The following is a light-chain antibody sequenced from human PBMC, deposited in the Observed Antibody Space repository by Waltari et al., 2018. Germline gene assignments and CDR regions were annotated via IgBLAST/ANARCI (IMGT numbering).Light chain of an antibody. V-gene: IGKV1-16*02. J-gene: IGKJ3*01. CDR2: AAS. CDR3: QQYDTFPFT. Sequence: DVVMTQSPSPLSVSVGDRVTITCRASQDIFKYLAWVQQKPGRAPKSRIYAASSLQSGVPPKFSGSGSGTNVSLTISSLQPEDFATYYCQQYDTFPFTFGPGTTVDI. CDR1: QDIFKY.